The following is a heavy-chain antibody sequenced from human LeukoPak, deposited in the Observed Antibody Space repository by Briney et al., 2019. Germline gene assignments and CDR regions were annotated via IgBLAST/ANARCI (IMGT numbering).Heavy chain of an antibody. CDR3: ARVSLSYYDSSGYPDNWFDP. J-gene: IGHJ5*02. D-gene: IGHD3-22*01. Sequence: SVKVSCKASGGTFSSYAISWVRQAPGQGLEWMGGIIPIFGTANYAQKFKGRVTITTDESTSTAYMELSSLRSEDTAVYYCARVSLSYYDSSGYPDNWFDPWGQGTLVTVSS. CDR2: IIPIFGTA. V-gene: IGHV1-69*05. CDR1: GGTFSSYA.